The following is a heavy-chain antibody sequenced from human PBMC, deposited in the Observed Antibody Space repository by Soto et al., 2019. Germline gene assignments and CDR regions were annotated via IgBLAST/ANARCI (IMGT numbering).Heavy chain of an antibody. CDR1: GFTFSSYG. V-gene: IGHV3-30*18. Sequence: QVQLVESGGGVVQPGRSLRLSCAASGFTFSSYGMHWVRQAPGKGLEWVAVISYDGSNKYYADSVKGRFTISRDNSKNTLYLQMNSLSAEDTAVYYCAKGLIAAAAYWGQGTLVTVSS. J-gene: IGHJ4*02. D-gene: IGHD6-13*01. CDR2: ISYDGSNK. CDR3: AKGLIAAAAY.